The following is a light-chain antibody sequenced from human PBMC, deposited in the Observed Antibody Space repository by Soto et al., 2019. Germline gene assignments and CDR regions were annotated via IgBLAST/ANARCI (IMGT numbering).Light chain of an antibody. CDR3: QQRSRWPALT. CDR1: QSVSSIY. V-gene: IGKV3D-20*02. J-gene: IGKJ4*01. Sequence: EIVLTQSPGTLSLSPGEGATLSCRASQSVSSIYLAWYQQKPGQAPRLLIYDASNRAPGIPPRFSGSGSGTDFTLTFRGFEPEDSAIYYCQQRSRWPALTFGGGTKVDIK. CDR2: DAS.